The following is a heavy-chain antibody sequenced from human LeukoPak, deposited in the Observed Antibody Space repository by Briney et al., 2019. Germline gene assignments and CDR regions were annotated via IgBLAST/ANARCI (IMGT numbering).Heavy chain of an antibody. J-gene: IGHJ6*02. CDR2: ISSSSSYI. CDR3: ARDRGYCSSTSCYGYYYYGMDV. Sequence: GGSLRLSCAASGFTFSSYSMNWVRQAPGKGLEWVSSISSSSSYIYYADSVKGRFTISRDNAKNSLYLQMNSLRAEDTAVYYCARDRGYCSSTSCYGYYYYGMDVWGQGTTVTVSS. CDR1: GFTFSSYS. V-gene: IGHV3-21*01. D-gene: IGHD2-2*01.